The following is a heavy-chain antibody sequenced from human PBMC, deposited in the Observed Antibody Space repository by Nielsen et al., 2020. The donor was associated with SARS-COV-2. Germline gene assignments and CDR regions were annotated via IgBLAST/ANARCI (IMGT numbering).Heavy chain of an antibody. CDR2: IKSKTDGGTT. V-gene: IGHV3-15*01. Sequence: GESLKISCAASGFTFSNAWMSWVRQAPGKGLEWVGRIKSKTDGGTTDYAAPVKGRFTISRDDSKNTLYLQMNSLKTEDTAVYYCTTVRPYGSGTGDYWGQGTLVTVSS. CDR1: GFTFSNAW. J-gene: IGHJ4*02. CDR3: TTVRPYGSGTGDY. D-gene: IGHD3-10*01.